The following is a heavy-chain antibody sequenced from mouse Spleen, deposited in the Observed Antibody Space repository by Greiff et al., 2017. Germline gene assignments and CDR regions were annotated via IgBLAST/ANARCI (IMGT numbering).Heavy chain of an antibody. CDR2: ILPGSGST. CDR1: GYTFSSYW. CDR3: ARENWDVDY. J-gene: IGHJ2*01. Sequence: QVQLQQSGAELMKPGASVKISCKATGYTFSSYWIEWVKQRPGHGLEWIGEILPGSGSTNYNEKFKSKATLTVDTSSSTAYMQLSSLTSEDSAVYYCARENWDVDYWGQGTTLTVSS. D-gene: IGHD4-1*01. V-gene: IGHV1-9*01.